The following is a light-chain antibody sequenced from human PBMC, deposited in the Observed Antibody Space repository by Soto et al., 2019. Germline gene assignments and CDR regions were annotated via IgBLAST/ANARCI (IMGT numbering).Light chain of an antibody. Sequence: SVRGVVTSTCRASQTISSWLAWYQQKPGKAPKLLIYKASTLKSGVPSRFSGSGSGTEYTLTLRTRQPDEFAPSICQPPNSDSEAFAQGTKVDIK. CDR3: QPPNSDSEA. J-gene: IGKJ1*01. V-gene: IGKV1-5*03. CDR2: KAS. CDR1: QTISSW.